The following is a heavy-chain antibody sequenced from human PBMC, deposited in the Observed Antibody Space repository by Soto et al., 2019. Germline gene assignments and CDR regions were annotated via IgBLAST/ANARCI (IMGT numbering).Heavy chain of an antibody. D-gene: IGHD4-17*01. J-gene: IGHJ5*02. V-gene: IGHV5-51*01. CDR1: GYSFTSYW. CDR3: ARQGGDDYGDYNWFDP. CDR2: IYPGDSDT. Sequence: GESLKISCQGSGYSFTSYWIGWVRQMPGKGLEWMGIIYPGDSDTRYSPSFQGQVTISADKSISTAYLQWSSLKASDTAMYYCARQGGDDYGDYNWFDPWGQGTLVTVSS.